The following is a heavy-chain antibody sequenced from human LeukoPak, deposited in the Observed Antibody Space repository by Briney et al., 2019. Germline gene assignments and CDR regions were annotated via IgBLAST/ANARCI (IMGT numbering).Heavy chain of an antibody. CDR1: GGSFSGYY. J-gene: IGHJ4*02. V-gene: IGHV4-34*01. Sequence: KTSETLSLTCAVYGGSFSGYYWSWIRQPPGKGLEWIGEINHSGSTNYNPSLKSRVTISVDTSKNQFSLKLSSVTAADTAVYYCARGIVDGLDYWDQGTLVTVSS. CDR3: ARGIVDGLDY. CDR2: INHSGST. D-gene: IGHD1-26*01.